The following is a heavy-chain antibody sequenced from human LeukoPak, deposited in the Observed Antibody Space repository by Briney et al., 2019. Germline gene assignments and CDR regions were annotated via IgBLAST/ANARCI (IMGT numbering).Heavy chain of an antibody. J-gene: IGHJ3*02. D-gene: IGHD3-22*01. Sequence: GGSLRLSCAASGFTFSSYSMNWVRQAPGKGLEWVSSISSSSSYIYYADSVKGRFTISRDNAKNSLYLQMNSLRAEDTAVYYCAKGVPYSYDSSGRRANGFDIWGQGTKVTVSS. CDR1: GFTFSSYS. CDR3: AKGVPYSYDSSGRRANGFDI. CDR2: ISSSSSYI. V-gene: IGHV3-21*01.